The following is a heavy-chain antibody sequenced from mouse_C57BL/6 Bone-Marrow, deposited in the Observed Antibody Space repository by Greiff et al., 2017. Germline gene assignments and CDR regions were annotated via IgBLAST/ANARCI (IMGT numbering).Heavy chain of an antibody. V-gene: IGHV2-4*01. D-gene: IGHD2-2*01. CDR2: IWSGGST. J-gene: IGHJ2*01. CDR3: AKNGYVTGGYYFDY. CDR1: GFSLTSYG. Sequence: VKLVESGPGLVQPSQSLSITCTVSGFSLTSYGVHWVRQPPGKGLEWLGVIWSGGSTDYNAAFISRLSISKDNSTSQVFFKMHRLQADDTAIYYCAKNGYVTGGYYFDYWGQCTTLTVSS.